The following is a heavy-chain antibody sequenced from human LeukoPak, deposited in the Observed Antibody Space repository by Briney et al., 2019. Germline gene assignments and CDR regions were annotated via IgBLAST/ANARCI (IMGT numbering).Heavy chain of an antibody. J-gene: IGHJ3*02. Sequence: PRRSLRLSCAASRFTVTINYISWVRHAPQEGLGWVSRIYSDGSTYYADSVKGRFTISRDNSKNMMYLKMNSVRAEDTAVYYCARDGAVATIAAFDIWGQGTMVTVSS. CDR1: RFTVTINY. CDR2: IYSDGST. V-gene: IGHV3-66*01. D-gene: IGHD5-12*01. CDR3: ARDGAVATIAAFDI.